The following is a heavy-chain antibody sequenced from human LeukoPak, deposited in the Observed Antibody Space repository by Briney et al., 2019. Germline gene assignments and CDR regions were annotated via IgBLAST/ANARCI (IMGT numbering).Heavy chain of an antibody. CDR2: ISSSDSTI. CDR1: GFTFSSYE. V-gene: IGHV3-48*03. CDR3: ARDYGGSSPFDY. D-gene: IGHD4-23*01. J-gene: IGHJ4*02. Sequence: GGSLRLSCAASGFTFSSYEMHWVRQAPGRGLEWVSYISSSDSTIYYADSVKGRFTISRDNAKNSLYLQMNSLRAEDTAVYYCARDYGGSSPFDYWGQGTLVTVSS.